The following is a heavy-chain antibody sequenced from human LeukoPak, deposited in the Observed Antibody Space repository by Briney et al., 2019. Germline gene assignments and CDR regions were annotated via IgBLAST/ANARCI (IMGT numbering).Heavy chain of an antibody. CDR2: IYYSGST. CDR3: ASSPLSGWSYFFDY. V-gene: IGHV4-59*01. J-gene: IGHJ4*02. D-gene: IGHD6-19*01. Sequence: KPSETLSLTCTVSGGSISSYYWNWIRQPPGKGLEWIGYIYYSGSTNYNPSLKSRVTISVGTSKTQFSLKLNSVTSADTAVYFCASSPLSGWSYFFDYWGQGTLVTVSS. CDR1: GGSISSYY.